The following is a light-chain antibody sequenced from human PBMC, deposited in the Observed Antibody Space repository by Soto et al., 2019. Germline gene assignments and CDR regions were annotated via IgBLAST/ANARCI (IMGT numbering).Light chain of an antibody. J-gene: IGKJ5*01. CDR2: ASS. CDR1: QSRRSNF. Sequence: DIVLTQPQGTLSLSPGERATVSCKTRQSRRSNFLAWYQHKPGQAPRLLIYASSNLATGIPDRFSGSASGTDFTLTINRLEPEDFAVYYCQLYGISPHFGQGTRLEIK. CDR3: QLYGISPH. V-gene: IGKV3-20*01.